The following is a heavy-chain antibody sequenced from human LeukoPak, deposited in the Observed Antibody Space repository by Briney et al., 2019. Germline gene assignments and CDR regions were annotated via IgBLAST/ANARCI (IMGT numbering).Heavy chain of an antibody. CDR2: IKQDGSEK. D-gene: IGHD3-10*01. CDR1: GFTFSSYW. Sequence: GGSLRLSCAASGFTFSSYWMSWVRQAPGKGLEWVANIKQDGSEKYYVDSVKGRFTISRDNAKNPLYLQMDSLRAEDTAVYYCARDELLWFGELYPSFDYWGQGTLVTVSS. V-gene: IGHV3-7*01. J-gene: IGHJ4*02. CDR3: ARDELLWFGELYPSFDY.